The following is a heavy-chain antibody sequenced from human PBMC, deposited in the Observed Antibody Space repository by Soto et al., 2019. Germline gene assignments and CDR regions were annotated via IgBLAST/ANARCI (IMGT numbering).Heavy chain of an antibody. CDR1: GFTFSSYW. CDR3: ARDRGEGNYPYYYYYYMDV. Sequence: AGGSLRLSCAASGFTFSSYWMSWVRQAPGKGLEWVANIKQDGSEKYYVDSLKGRFTISRDNAKNSLYLQMNSLRAEDTAVYYCARDRGEGNYPYYYYYYMDVWGKGTTVTVSS. J-gene: IGHJ6*03. D-gene: IGHD1-7*01. CDR2: IKQDGSEK. V-gene: IGHV3-7*01.